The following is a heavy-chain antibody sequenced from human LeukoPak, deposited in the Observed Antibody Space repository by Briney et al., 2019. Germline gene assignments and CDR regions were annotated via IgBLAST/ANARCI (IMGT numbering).Heavy chain of an antibody. Sequence: GGSLRLSCAASGFRFSDYYMSWIRQAPGKGLEWVSSISRGGNSKYFADSVKGRFTISRDNAKNSLYLQMNSLRAEDTAVYYCARGAGRAAAGTIDYWGQGTLVTVSS. J-gene: IGHJ4*02. D-gene: IGHD6-13*01. CDR2: ISRGGNSK. CDR1: GFRFSDYY. CDR3: ARGAGRAAAGTIDY. V-gene: IGHV3-11*04.